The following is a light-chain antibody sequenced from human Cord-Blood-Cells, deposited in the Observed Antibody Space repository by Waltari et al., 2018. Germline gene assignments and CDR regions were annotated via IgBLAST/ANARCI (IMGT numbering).Light chain of an antibody. CDR1: SLRSYY. V-gene: IGLV3-19*01. J-gene: IGLJ3*02. CDR3: NSRDSSGNHWV. CDR2: GKN. Sequence: SSELTQDPAVSVALGQTVRITCQGVSLRSYYASWYQQKPGQAPVLVIYGKNNRPSGIPDRFSVSSSGNTASLTITGAQAEDEADYYCNSRDSSGNHWVFGGGTKLTVL.